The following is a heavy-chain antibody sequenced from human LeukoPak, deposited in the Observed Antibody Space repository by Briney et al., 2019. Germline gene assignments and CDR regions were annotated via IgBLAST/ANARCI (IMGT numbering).Heavy chain of an antibody. Sequence: TGESLKISXKGSGYSFTNYWIGWVLQMPGKGLEWMGIIYPGDSDTIYSPSFQGQVTISADKSVSTAYLQWRSLKASDTAMYYCARRVDCSSTSCNLFDYWGQGTLVTVS. V-gene: IGHV5-51*01. J-gene: IGHJ4*02. CDR1: GYSFTNYW. CDR3: ARRVDCSSTSCNLFDY. CDR2: IYPGDSDT. D-gene: IGHD2-2*01.